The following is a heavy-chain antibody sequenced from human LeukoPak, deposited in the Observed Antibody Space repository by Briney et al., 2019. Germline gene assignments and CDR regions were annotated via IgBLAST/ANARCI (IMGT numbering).Heavy chain of an antibody. CDR3: ARGLPPWELLTEFDY. CDR1: GFTFSSYS. Sequence: KAGGSLRLSCAASGFTFSSYSMNWVRQAPGKGLEWVSSISSSSSYIYYADSVKGRFTISRDNAKNSLYLQMNSLRAEDTAVYYCARGLPPWELLTEFDYWGQGTLVTVSS. J-gene: IGHJ4*02. CDR2: ISSSSSYI. D-gene: IGHD1-26*01. V-gene: IGHV3-21*01.